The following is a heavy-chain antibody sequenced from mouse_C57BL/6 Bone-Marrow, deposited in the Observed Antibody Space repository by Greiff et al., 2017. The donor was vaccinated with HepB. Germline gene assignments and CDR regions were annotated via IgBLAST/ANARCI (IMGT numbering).Heavy chain of an antibody. Sequence: EVMLVESGGGLVQPGGSLKLSCAASGFTFSDYYMYWVRQTPEKRLEWVAYISNGGGSTYYPDTVKGRFTISRDNAKNTLYLQMSRLKSEDTAMYYCARHPFYDGYYYYAMDYWGQGTSVTVSS. CDR3: ARHPFYDGYYYYAMDY. CDR2: ISNGGGST. V-gene: IGHV5-12*01. D-gene: IGHD2-3*01. J-gene: IGHJ4*01. CDR1: GFTFSDYY.